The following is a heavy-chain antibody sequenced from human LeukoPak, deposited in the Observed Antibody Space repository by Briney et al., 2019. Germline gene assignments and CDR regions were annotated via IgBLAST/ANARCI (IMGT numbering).Heavy chain of an antibody. CDR2: ISHSGST. Sequence: PSETLSLTCAVYGGSFSGYYWSWIRQPPGKGLEWIGEISHSGSTNYNPSLKSRVTISVDTSKNQFSLKLSSVTAADTAVYYCAREDVVVVPAAMFGPYYYYYYGMDVWGKGTTVTVSS. CDR3: AREDVVVVPAAMFGPYYYYYYGMDV. J-gene: IGHJ6*04. CDR1: GGSFSGYY. V-gene: IGHV4-34*01. D-gene: IGHD2-2*01.